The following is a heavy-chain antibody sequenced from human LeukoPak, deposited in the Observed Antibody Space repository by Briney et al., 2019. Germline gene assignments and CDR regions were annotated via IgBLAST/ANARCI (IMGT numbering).Heavy chain of an antibody. J-gene: IGHJ4*02. CDR1: GGSFSGYY. Sequence: SETLSLTCAVYGGSFSGYYWSWIRQPPGKGLEWIGEINHSGSTNYNPSLKSRVTISVDTSKNQFSLKLSSVTAADTAVYYCARPPKRQVVAATRCYFDYWGQGTLVTVSS. CDR3: ARPPKRQVVAATRCYFDY. V-gene: IGHV4-34*01. D-gene: IGHD2-15*01. CDR2: INHSGST.